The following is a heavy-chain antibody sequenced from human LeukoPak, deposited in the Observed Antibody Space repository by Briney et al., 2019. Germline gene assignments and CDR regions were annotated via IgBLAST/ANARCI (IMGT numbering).Heavy chain of an antibody. J-gene: IGHJ4*02. V-gene: IGHV1-69*05. Sequence: SVKVSCKASGGTFSSYASSWVRQAPGQGLEWMGRIVPIFGTANHAQKFQGRVTITTDESTSTAYMELSSLRSEDTAVYYCARDMGSGWYGYWGQGTLVTVSS. CDR2: IVPIFGTA. CDR1: GGTFSSYA. CDR3: ARDMGSGWYGY. D-gene: IGHD6-19*01.